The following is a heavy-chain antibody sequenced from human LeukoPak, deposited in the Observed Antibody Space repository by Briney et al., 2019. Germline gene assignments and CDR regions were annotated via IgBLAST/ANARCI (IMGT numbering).Heavy chain of an antibody. CDR2: ISYSGST. D-gene: IGHD3-22*01. J-gene: IGHJ4*02. Sequence: PSETLSLTCTVSGASISSYYWSWIRQPPGKGLEWIGYISYSGSTNYNPSLKSRVTMSVDTSKNHFPLKLSSVTAADTAVYYCATRGDYYDSRGYFDYWGQGTLVTVSS. CDR1: GASISSYY. CDR3: ATRGDYYDSRGYFDY. V-gene: IGHV4-59*01.